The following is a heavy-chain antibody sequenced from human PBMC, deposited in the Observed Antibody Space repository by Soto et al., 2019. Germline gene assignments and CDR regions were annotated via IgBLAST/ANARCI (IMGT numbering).Heavy chain of an antibody. CDR2: IDPNSGGT. J-gene: IGHJ6*02. Sequence: QVQLVQSGAEVKKPGASVKVSCKASGYTFTGYYIHWVRQAPGQGLEWMGWIDPNSGGTNYAQKFQVWVTMTRDTSISTPYMELSRLRSDDTAVYYCARDVRDRYSSSWYGGRYYYYGMDVWGQGTTVTVSS. CDR1: GYTFTGYY. V-gene: IGHV1-2*04. CDR3: ARDVRDRYSSSWYGGRYYYYGMDV. D-gene: IGHD6-13*01.